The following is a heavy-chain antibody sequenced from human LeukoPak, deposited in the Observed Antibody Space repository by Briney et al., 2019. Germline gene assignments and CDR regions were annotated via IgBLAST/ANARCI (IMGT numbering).Heavy chain of an antibody. CDR2: FDPEDGET. V-gene: IGHV1-24*01. J-gene: IGHJ6*03. D-gene: IGHD2-2*02. CDR1: GYTLTELS. CDR3: ATASVPAAIGGYYYYYMDV. Sequence: GASVKVSCKVSGYTLTELSMHWVRQAPGKGLEWMGGFDPEDGETIYAQKFQGRVTMTEDTSTDTAYMELSSLRSEDTAVYYCATASVPAAIGGYYYYYMDVWGKGTTVTVSS.